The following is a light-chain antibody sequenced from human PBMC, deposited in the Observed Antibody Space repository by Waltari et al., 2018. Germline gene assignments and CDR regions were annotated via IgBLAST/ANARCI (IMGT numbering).Light chain of an antibody. CDR3: QHYVTLPLS. V-gene: IGKV1-33*01. J-gene: IGKJ4*01. CDR1: QDISNY. CDR2: DAS. Sequence: DIQMTQSPSSLSASVGDRVTITCQASQDISNYLNWYQQKPGKAPKLLIYDASNLETGVPSRFRGSGSGTDFTYTISSPQPKDIATYYCQHYVTLPLSFGGGTKVEIK.